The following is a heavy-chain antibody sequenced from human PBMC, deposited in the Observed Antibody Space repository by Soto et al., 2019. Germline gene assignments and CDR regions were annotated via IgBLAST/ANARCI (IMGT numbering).Heavy chain of an antibody. CDR2: IYYSGST. CDR1: GGSISSYY. V-gene: IGHV4-59*01. J-gene: IGHJ6*02. Sequence: PSETLSLTCTVSGGSISSYYWSWIRQPPGKGLEWIGYIYYSGSTNYNPSLKSRVTISVDTSKNQSSLKLSSVTAADTAVYYCASGTITGTTNYYYGMDVWGQGTTVTVSS. CDR3: ASGTITGTTNYYYGMDV. D-gene: IGHD1-7*01.